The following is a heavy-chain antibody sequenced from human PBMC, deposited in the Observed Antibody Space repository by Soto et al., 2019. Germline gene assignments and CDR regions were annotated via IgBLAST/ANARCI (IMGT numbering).Heavy chain of an antibody. CDR1: GGSFSGYY. Sequence: QVQLQQWGAGLLKPSETLSLTCAVYGGSFSGYYWSWIRQPPGKGLEWVGENNHSGSTNYNPSLRSRVTISVDKSKNQLALKLSSVTAADTAVYYCARGGCSSASWYPIDPWGQGTLVTVSS. CDR2: NNHSGST. D-gene: IGHD2-2*01. J-gene: IGHJ5*02. V-gene: IGHV4-34*01. CDR3: ARGGCSSASWYPIDP.